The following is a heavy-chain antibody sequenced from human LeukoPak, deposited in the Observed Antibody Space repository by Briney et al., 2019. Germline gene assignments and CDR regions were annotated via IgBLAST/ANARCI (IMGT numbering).Heavy chain of an antibody. J-gene: IGHJ3*02. Sequence: GGSLRLSCAASGFTFSSYEMNWVRQAPGKGLEWVSYISSSGSTIYHADSVKGRFTISRDNAKNSLYLQMNSLRAEDTAVYYCAREYSSSWSNAFDIWGQGTMVTVSS. CDR3: AREYSSSWSNAFDI. D-gene: IGHD6-13*01. CDR1: GFTFSSYE. V-gene: IGHV3-48*03. CDR2: ISSSGSTI.